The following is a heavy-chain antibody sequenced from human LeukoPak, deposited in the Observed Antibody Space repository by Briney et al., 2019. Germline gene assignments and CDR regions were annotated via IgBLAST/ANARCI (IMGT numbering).Heavy chain of an antibody. CDR1: GGSIRSYY. J-gene: IGHJ4*02. Sequence: SETLPLTCTVSGGSIRSYYWSWIRQPPRKRLEWIGYIYYSGTTNYNPSLKSRVTISVDTSKNQFSLKLSSMTAADTAVYYCARHPSAVAGKTFDYWGQGTLVTVSS. D-gene: IGHD6-19*01. CDR3: ARHPSAVAGKTFDY. V-gene: IGHV4-59*08. CDR2: IYYSGTT.